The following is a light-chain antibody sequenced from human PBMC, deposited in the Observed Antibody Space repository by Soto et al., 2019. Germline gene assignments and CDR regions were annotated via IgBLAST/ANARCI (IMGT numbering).Light chain of an antibody. Sequence: DIQMTQSPSSLSASVGDRVTITCRASQGISIYLAWYQQKPGNVPKLLIFDAFSLESGVPSRFSGSRSGTEFTLTISSLQPEDSATYYCLQHNSYPRTFGQGTKVDIK. V-gene: IGKV1-17*01. CDR2: DAF. J-gene: IGKJ1*01. CDR1: QGISIY. CDR3: LQHNSYPRT.